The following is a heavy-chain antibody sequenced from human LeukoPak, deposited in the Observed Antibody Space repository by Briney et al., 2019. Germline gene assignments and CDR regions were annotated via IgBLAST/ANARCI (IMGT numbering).Heavy chain of an antibody. CDR3: AGTSSWYAGAWFDS. V-gene: IGHV4-39*01. J-gene: IGHJ5*01. D-gene: IGHD6-13*01. Sequence: SETLSLTCTVSRGSIRTADYYWAWVRQPPGEGLEWLGSIYFSGTPYFNPSLKSRVAVSIDTSKNQFSLKVTSVNASDTAVYFCAGTSSWYAGAWFDSWGQGTLVTVSS. CDR1: RGSIRTADYY. CDR2: IYFSGTP.